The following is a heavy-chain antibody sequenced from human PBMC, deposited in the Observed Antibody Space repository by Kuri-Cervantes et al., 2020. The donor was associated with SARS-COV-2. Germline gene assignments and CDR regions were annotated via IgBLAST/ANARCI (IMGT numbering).Heavy chain of an antibody. J-gene: IGHJ5*02. CDR3: AKGGNRDNWFDP. CDR1: GFNFSNYG. Sequence: GGSLRLSCVASGFNFSNYGMHWVRQAPGKGLEWVSAIWYDGSNKHYRDSVKGRFTVSRDNSKKTLYVDMNSLRAEDTAVYYCAKGGNRDNWFDPRGQGTLVTVSS. D-gene: IGHD1-14*01. V-gene: IGHV3-33*06. CDR2: IWYDGSNK.